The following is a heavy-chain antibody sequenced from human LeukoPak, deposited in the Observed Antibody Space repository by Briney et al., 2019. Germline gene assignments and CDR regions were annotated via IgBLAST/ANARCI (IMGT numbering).Heavy chain of an antibody. CDR2: ISYDGSNK. CDR3: ARDWNEGSTEYYFDY. D-gene: IGHD1-1*01. J-gene: IGHJ4*02. V-gene: IGHV3-30-3*01. Sequence: GGSLRLSCAVSGFTFSSYWMSWVRQAPGKGLEWVAVISYDGSNKYYADSVKGRFTISRDNSKNTLYLQMNSLRAEDTAVYYCARDWNEGSTEYYFDYWGQGTLVTVSS. CDR1: GFTFSSYW.